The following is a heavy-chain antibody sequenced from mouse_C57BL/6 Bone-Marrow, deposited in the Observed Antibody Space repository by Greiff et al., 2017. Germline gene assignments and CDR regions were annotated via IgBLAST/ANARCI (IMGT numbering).Heavy chain of an antibody. CDR3: TTITTVVAGFDY. Sequence: VQLQQSGAELVRPGASVKLSCTASGFNIQDDYMHWVKQRPEQGLEWIGWIDPENGDTEYASKFQGKATITADTSSNTAYLQLSSLTSEDTAVYYCTTITTVVAGFDYWGQGTTLTVSS. D-gene: IGHD1-1*01. V-gene: IGHV14-4*01. CDR2: IDPENGDT. CDR1: GFNIQDDY. J-gene: IGHJ2*01.